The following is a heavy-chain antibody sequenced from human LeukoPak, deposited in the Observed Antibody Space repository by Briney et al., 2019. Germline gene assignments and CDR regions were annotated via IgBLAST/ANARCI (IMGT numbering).Heavy chain of an antibody. CDR3: AELGITMIGGV. D-gene: IGHD3-10*02. CDR1: EFTFSSYS. J-gene: IGHJ6*04. V-gene: IGHV3-21*01. Sequence: GGSLRLSCAASEFTFSSYSMNWVRQAPGKGLEWVSSTSSTSDYIYYADSVKGRFTISRDNSKNSLYLQMNSLRAEDTAVYYCAELGITMIGGVWGKGTTVTISS. CDR2: TSSTSDYI.